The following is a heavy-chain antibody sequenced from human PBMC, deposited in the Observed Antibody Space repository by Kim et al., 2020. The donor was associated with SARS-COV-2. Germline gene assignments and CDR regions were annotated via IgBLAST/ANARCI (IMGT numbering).Heavy chain of an antibody. CDR2: IYYSGST. CDR3: ARAPYGDYDFWSGRAYYFDY. J-gene: IGHJ4*02. D-gene: IGHD3-3*01. CDR1: GGSISSYY. Sequence: SETLSLTCTVSGGSISSYYWSWIRQPPGKGLEWIGYIYYSGSTNYNPSLKSRVTISVDTSKNQFSLKLSSVTAADTAVYYCARAPYGDYDFWSGRAYYFDYWGQGTLVSVSS. V-gene: IGHV4-59*13.